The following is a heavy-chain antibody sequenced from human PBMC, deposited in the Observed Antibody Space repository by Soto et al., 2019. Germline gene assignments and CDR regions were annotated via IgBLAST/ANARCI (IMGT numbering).Heavy chain of an antibody. CDR1: GFTFSSYG. D-gene: IGHD3-22*01. Sequence: PGGSLRLSCAASGFTFSSYGMHWVRQAPGKGLEWVAVIWYDGSNKYYAESVKGRFTISRDNSKNTLYLQMNSLRAEDTAVYYCARDRTYYYDSSGYPALDYWGQGTLVTVSS. J-gene: IGHJ4*02. CDR3: ARDRTYYYDSSGYPALDY. V-gene: IGHV3-33*01. CDR2: IWYDGSNK.